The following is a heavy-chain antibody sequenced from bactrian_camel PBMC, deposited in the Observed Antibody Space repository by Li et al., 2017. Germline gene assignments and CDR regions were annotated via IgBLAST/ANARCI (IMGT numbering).Heavy chain of an antibody. CDR1: GFTAPSHC. D-gene: IGHD2*01. CDR2: ISVGSGTT. CDR3: AARRAGNCYSFVGYAY. J-gene: IGHJ4*01. Sequence: HVQLVESGGGSVQVGGSLRLSCAGSGFTAPSHCMGWFRQAPGKERAGVASISVGSGTTNYADSVTCRCTISRDNTKNTLYLQTNSLGPEDTALYYCAARRAGNCYSFVGYAYWGQGTQVTVS. V-gene: IGHV3S1*01.